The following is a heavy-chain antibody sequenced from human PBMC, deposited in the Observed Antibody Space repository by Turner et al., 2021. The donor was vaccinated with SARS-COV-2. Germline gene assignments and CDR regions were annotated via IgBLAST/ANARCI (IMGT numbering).Heavy chain of an antibody. Sequence: QVQLVQSGAEVKKPGSSVKVACKASGGTFRSYAITWVRQAPGQGLGWMGGIIPIFGTTNYAQKFQGRVTITADKSTSTAYMELSSLGSEDTAVYYCARGGGYDILTGAYYGMDVWGQGTTVTVSS. CDR3: ARGGGYDILTGAYYGMDV. V-gene: IGHV1-69*06. CDR2: IIPIFGTT. CDR1: GGTFRSYA. J-gene: IGHJ6*02. D-gene: IGHD3-9*01.